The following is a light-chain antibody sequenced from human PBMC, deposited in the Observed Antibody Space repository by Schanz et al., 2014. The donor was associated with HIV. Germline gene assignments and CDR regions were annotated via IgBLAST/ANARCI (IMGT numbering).Light chain of an antibody. J-gene: IGKJ4*01. Sequence: EIVLTQSPGSLSLSPGGRATLSCGASQSLSSSYLAWYQQKRDQPPRLVIYATSTRAAGIPDRFSGTGSGADFPLAISRLEPEDFAVYYLQYFGSSGGTFGGGTKVEIK. V-gene: IGKV3-20*01. CDR3: QYFGSSGGT. CDR1: QSLSSSY. CDR2: ATS.